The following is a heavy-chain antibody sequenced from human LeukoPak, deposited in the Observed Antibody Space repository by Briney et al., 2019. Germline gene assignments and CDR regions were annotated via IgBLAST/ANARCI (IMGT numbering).Heavy chain of an antibody. CDR3: AKDIQEYSSGWYVDY. V-gene: IGHV3-33*06. CDR1: GFTFSNYG. CDR2: IWYDGSNR. J-gene: IGHJ4*02. D-gene: IGHD6-19*01. Sequence: GRSLRLSCAASGFTFSNYGMHWVRQAPGKGLEWVAVIWYDGSNRYYADSAKGRFTISRDNSKNTLYLQMNSLRAEDTAVYYCAKDIQEYSSGWYVDYWGQGTLVTVSS.